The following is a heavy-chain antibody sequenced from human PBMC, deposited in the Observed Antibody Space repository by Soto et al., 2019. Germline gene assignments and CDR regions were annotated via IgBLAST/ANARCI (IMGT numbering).Heavy chain of an antibody. D-gene: IGHD3-22*01. CDR1: GGSVSSGSYY. CDR3: STRAYDTNGYYRFDP. CDR2: IYYSGST. J-gene: IGHJ5*01. Sequence: SGTLSHPCAVSGGSVSSGSYYWSWIRQPRGKGLEWIGYIYYSGSTNYNPSLKSRVTISVDTSKNQFSLTLSAVTAADTAMYYCSTRAYDTNGYYRFDPWGQGTLVTVPS. V-gene: IGHV4-61*01.